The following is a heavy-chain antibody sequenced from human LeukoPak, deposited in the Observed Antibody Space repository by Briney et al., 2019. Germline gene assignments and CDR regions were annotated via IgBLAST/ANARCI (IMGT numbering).Heavy chain of an antibody. J-gene: IGHJ5*02. CDR2: IIPIFGIA. D-gene: IGHD4/OR15-4a*01. CDR3: ARDRTIGLPDWFDP. V-gene: IGHV1-69*04. Sequence: SVNVSCKASGGTFSSYAISWVRQAPGQGLEWMGRIIPIFGIANYAQKFQGRVTITADKSTSTAYMELSSLRSEDTAVYYCARDRTIGLPDWFDPWGQGTLVTVSS. CDR1: GGTFSSYA.